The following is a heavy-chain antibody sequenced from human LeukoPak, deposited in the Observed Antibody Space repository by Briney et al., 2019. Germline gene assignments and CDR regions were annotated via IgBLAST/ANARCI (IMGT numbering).Heavy chain of an antibody. CDR1: GFTFSSYA. CDR3: TTTAVYYYGSGSYGLFDY. D-gene: IGHD3-10*01. J-gene: IGHJ4*02. V-gene: IGHV3-30-3*01. Sequence: PGGSLRLSCAASGFTFSSYAMHWVRQAPGKGLEWVAVISYDGSNKYYADSVKGRFTISRDNSKNTLYLQMNSLKTEDTAVYYCTTTAVYYYGSGSYGLFDYWGQGTLVTVSS. CDR2: ISYDGSNK.